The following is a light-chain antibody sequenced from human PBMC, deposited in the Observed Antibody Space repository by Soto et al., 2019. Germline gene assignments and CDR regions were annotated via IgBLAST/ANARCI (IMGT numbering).Light chain of an antibody. Sequence: DIVMTQSSLSLPVTPGEPASISCRSSQSLLHSNGYTYLDWYLQRPGQSLQLLIYLGSNRASGVSDRCSGSGSGTDFTLKISRVEAEDVGVYYCVQVLQTVWTFGQGTKVEI. J-gene: IGKJ1*01. CDR1: QSLLHSNGYTY. V-gene: IGKV2-28*01. CDR3: VQVLQTVWT. CDR2: LGS.